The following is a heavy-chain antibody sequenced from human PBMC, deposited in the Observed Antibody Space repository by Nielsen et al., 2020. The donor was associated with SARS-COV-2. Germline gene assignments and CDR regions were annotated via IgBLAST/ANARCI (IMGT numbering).Heavy chain of an antibody. Sequence: GESLKISCAASGFTFSSYGMHWVRQAPGKGLEWVAVISYDGSNKYYADSVKGRFTISRDNAKNSLYLQMNSLRAEDTAMYYCARDREYYDFWSDYEPYYFDFWGPGTLVTVSS. CDR2: ISYDGSNK. CDR3: ARDREYYDFWSDYEPYYFDF. J-gene: IGHJ4*02. D-gene: IGHD3-3*01. CDR1: GFTFSSYG. V-gene: IGHV3-30*03.